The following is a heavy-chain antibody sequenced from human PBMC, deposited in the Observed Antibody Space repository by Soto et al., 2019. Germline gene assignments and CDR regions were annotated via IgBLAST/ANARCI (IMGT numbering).Heavy chain of an antibody. CDR3: ARDSIVVANFDD. J-gene: IGHJ4*02. CDR1: GGSVSSGSYY. V-gene: IGHV4-61*01. D-gene: IGHD3-22*01. CDR2: IYYSGST. Sequence: SETLSLTCTVSGGSVSSGSYYWRWIRQPPGKGLEWIGYIYYSGSTNYNPSLKSRVTISVDTSKNLFSLKLSSVTAAEPDMYYCARDSIVVANFDDWGPGTLVSVSS.